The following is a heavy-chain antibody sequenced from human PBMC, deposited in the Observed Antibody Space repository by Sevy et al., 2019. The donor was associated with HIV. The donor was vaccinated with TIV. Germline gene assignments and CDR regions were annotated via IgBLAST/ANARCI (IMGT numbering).Heavy chain of an antibody. CDR3: ARFRTLEKQLGYYYYYGMDV. V-gene: IGHV4-34*01. CDR1: GGSFSGYY. Sequence: SGTLSLTCAVYGGSFSGYYWSWIRQPPGKGLEWIGEINHSGSTNYNPSLKSRVTISVDTSKNQFSLKLSSVTAADTAVYYCARFRTLEKQLGYYYYYGMDVWGQGTTVTVSS. CDR2: INHSGST. D-gene: IGHD6-6*01. J-gene: IGHJ6*02.